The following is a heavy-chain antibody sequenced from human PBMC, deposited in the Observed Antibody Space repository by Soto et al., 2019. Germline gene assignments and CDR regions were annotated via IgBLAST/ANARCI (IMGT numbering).Heavy chain of an antibody. J-gene: IGHJ2*01. V-gene: IGHV3-72*01. CDR1: GFTFSDHY. D-gene: IGHD1-26*01. Sequence: PASGFTFSDHYMDWVRQAPGKGLEWVGRIRNKANSYATEYAASVKGRFTISRDDSKNSLYLQMNSLTTEDTAVYYGARYSGSYSRSLNLWGRGTLVTVSS. CDR2: IRNKANSYAT. CDR3: ARYSGSYSRSLNL.